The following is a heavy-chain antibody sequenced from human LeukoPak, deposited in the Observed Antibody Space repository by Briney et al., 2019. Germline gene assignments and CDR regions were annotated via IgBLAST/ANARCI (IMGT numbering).Heavy chain of an antibody. CDR2: IWYDGSNK. V-gene: IGHV3-33*01. D-gene: IGHD5-12*01. Sequence: GRSLRLSCAASGFTFSSYGMHWVRQAPGKGLEWVAVIWYDGSNKYYADSVKGRFTISRDNSKNTLYLQMNSLRAEDTAVYYCARENYSGYDPRWFDPWGQGTLVTVSS. CDR3: ARENYSGYDPRWFDP. CDR1: GFTFSSYG. J-gene: IGHJ5*02.